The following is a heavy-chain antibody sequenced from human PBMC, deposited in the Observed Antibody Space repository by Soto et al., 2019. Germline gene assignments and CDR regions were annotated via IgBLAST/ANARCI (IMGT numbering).Heavy chain of an antibody. CDR1: GFTFSSYA. J-gene: IGHJ4*02. CDR2: ISGSGGST. Sequence: GGSLRLSCAASGFTFSSYAMSWVRQAPGKGLEWVSAISGSGGSTYYADSVKGRFTISRDNSKNTLYLQMSGLRAEDTAVYFCACRGRYYFAYWGQGILVTVSS. D-gene: IGHD3-10*01. CDR3: ACRGRYYFAY. V-gene: IGHV3-23*01.